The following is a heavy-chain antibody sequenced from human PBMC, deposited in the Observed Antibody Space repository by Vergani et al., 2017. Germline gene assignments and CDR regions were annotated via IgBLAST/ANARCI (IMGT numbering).Heavy chain of an antibody. CDR3: ARDLRLLYNRFDP. CDR2: TGYDGNNK. V-gene: IGHV3-33*01. D-gene: IGHD1-14*01. CDR1: GFTFNQYG. Sequence: QVQLVESGGGVVQPGRSLRLSCEASGFTFNQYGMHWVRQAPGKGLEWVAVTGYDGNNKQYAASVKGRFAISRDNSKSTMYLQMNSLRDEDTGVYYCARDLRLLYNRFDPWGQGTLVTVSS. J-gene: IGHJ5*02.